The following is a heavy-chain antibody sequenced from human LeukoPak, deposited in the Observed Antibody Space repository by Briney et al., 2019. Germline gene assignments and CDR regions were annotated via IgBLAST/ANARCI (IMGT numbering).Heavy chain of an antibody. CDR3: ARGSGSTRSYYYYYMDG. Sequence: ASVKVSCKASGGTFSSYAISWVRQAPGQGLEWMGGIIPIFGTANYAQKFQGRVTITADKSTSTASMELSSLRSEDTAVYYCARGSGSTRSYYYYYMDGWGKGTTATVSS. J-gene: IGHJ6*03. CDR1: GGTFSSYA. CDR2: IIPIFGTA. D-gene: IGHD3-10*01. V-gene: IGHV1-69*06.